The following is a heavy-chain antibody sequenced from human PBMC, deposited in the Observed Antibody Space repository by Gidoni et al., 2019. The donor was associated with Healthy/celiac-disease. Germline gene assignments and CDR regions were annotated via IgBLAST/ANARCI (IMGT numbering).Heavy chain of an antibody. CDR3: ARSLFSAWLTFGGGYTDFDY. J-gene: IGHJ4*02. V-gene: IGHV3-21*06. D-gene: IGHD3-16*01. CDR1: GFTFSSYS. CDR2: ISSSSSYI. Sequence: EVQLVESGGGLVKPGGSLRLSCAASGFTFSSYSMNWVRQAPGKGLEWVSSISSSSSYIYYADSVKGRFTISRDNAKNSLYLQMNSLRAEDTAVYYCARSLFSAWLTFGGGYTDFDYWGQGTLVTVSS.